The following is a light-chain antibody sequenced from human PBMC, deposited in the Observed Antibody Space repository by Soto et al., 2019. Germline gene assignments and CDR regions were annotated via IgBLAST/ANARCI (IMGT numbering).Light chain of an antibody. CDR2: EVN. J-gene: IGLJ1*01. CDR3: SSYTSSSTRV. V-gene: IGLV2-14*01. CDR1: SSDVGGYNY. Sequence: QSVLTQPASVSGSPGQSITISCTGNSSDVGGYNYVSWYQQHPGKAPKLMICEVNNRPSGVSNRFSGSKSGNTASLTISGLQAEDEADYYCSSYTSSSTRVFGTGTKLTVL.